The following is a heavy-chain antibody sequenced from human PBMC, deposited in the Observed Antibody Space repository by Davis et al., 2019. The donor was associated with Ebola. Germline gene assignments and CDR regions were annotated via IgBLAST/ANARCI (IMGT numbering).Heavy chain of an antibody. V-gene: IGHV3-66*01. D-gene: IGHD5-18*01. Sequence: GGSLRLSCAASGFTVSSNYMSWVRQAPGKGLEWVSVIYSGGSTYYADSVKGRFTISRDNSKNTLYLQMNSLRAEDTAVYYCARGDETGIQLWSLLDYWGQGTLVTVSS. J-gene: IGHJ4*02. CDR3: ARGDETGIQLWSLLDY. CDR2: IYSGGST. CDR1: GFTVSSNY.